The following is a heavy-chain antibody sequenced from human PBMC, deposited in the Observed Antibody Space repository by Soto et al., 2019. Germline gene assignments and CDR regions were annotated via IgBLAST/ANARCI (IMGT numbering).Heavy chain of an antibody. CDR1: GYTFTSYY. CDR3: ARAGGTVADYLKSSNNWFDP. J-gene: IGHJ5*02. CDR2: INPSGGST. V-gene: IGHV1-46*01. D-gene: IGHD2-8*02. Sequence: ASVKVSCKASGYTFTSYYMYWVRQAPGQGLEWMGIINPSGGSTSYAQKFQGRVTMTRDTSTSTVYMELSSLRSEDTAVYYCARAGGTVADYLKSSNNWFDPWGQGTLVTVSS.